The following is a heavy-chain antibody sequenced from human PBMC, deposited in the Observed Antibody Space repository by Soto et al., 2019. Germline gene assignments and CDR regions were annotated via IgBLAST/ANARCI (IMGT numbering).Heavy chain of an antibody. Sequence: ASVKVSCKASGYTFTRYCICWVRPAPRQGLEWMGWISGYNGDTNYAQKFQGRVSMTIDTSTTTAYMELRSLTSDDTAVYYCAKNGQPPYYYYGLDVWGQGTKVTVSS. D-gene: IGHD2-8*01. J-gene: IGHJ6*02. CDR2: ISGYNGDT. V-gene: IGHV1-18*01. CDR3: AKNGQPPYYYYGLDV. CDR1: GYTFTRYC.